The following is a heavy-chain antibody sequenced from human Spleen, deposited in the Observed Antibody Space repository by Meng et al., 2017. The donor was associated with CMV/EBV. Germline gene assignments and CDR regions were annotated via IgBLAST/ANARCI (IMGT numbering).Heavy chain of an antibody. CDR3: ARVDYNNYMGMDV. V-gene: IGHV3-30*04. Sequence: GGSLRLSCAASGFTFSSKTMHWVRQAPGKGLEWVALISYDGSDKYYADSVKGRFTISRDNAKNSLYLQMNSLRAEDTAVYYCARVDYNNYMGMDVWGQGTTVTVSS. CDR1: GFTFSSKT. D-gene: IGHD4-11*01. J-gene: IGHJ6*02. CDR2: ISYDGSDK.